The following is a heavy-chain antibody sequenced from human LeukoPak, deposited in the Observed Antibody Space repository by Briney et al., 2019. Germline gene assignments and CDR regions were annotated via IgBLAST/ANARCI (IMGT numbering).Heavy chain of an antibody. D-gene: IGHD6-13*01. CDR3: AKFGSSSSWIWESGFDY. CDR1: GFPFSSYA. Sequence: GGSLRLSCAASGFPFSSYAMSWVRQAPGKGLEWVSAISGSGGSTYYADSVKGRFTISRDNSKNTLYLQMNSLRAEDTAVYYCAKFGSSSSWIWESGFDYWGQGTLVTVSS. V-gene: IGHV3-23*01. J-gene: IGHJ4*02. CDR2: ISGSGGST.